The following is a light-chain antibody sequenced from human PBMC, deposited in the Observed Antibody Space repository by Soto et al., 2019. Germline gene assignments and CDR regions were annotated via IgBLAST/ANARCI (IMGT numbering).Light chain of an antibody. CDR3: QQYVSSPRT. CDR1: QSVSSSY. Sequence: EDVLTQSPVTLSLSPGERATLSCRTSQSVSSSYLAWYQQKPGQAPRLLIYGASTRATGIPARFSGSGSGTGFTLTISRLEPEDFAVYYCQQYVSSPRTFGQGTKVDI. J-gene: IGKJ1*01. CDR2: GAS. V-gene: IGKV3-20*01.